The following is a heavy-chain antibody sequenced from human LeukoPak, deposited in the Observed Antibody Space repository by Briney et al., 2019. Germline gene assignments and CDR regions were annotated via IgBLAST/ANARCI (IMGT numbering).Heavy chain of an antibody. CDR1: GFTFGDYA. CDR3: ATSNYGGNQPFDY. J-gene: IGHJ4*02. D-gene: IGHD4-23*01. CDR2: VSWDSGTI. V-gene: IGHV3-9*01. Sequence: GGSLRLSCAASGFTFGDYAVHWVRQAPGKGLEWVSGVSWDSGTIGHADSVKGRFTISRDNAKNSLYLQMNSLRTEDTALYYCATSNYGGNQPFDYWGQGTLVTVSS.